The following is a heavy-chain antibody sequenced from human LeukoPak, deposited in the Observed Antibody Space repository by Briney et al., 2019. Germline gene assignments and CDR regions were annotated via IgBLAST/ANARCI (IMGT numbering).Heavy chain of an antibody. CDR2: IYYSGST. D-gene: IGHD3-9*01. CDR3: AREPSYYDILTGYPQSLFDY. V-gene: IGHV4-39*07. J-gene: IGHJ4*02. CDR1: GGSISSSSYY. Sequence: SETLSLTCTVSGGSISSSSYYWGWIRQPPGKGLEWIGSIYYSGSTYYNPSLKSRVTISVDTSKNQFSPKLSSVTAADTAVYYCAREPSYYDILTGYPQSLFDYWGQGTLVTVSS.